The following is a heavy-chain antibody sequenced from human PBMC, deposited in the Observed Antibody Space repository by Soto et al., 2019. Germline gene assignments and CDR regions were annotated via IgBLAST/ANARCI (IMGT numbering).Heavy chain of an antibody. CDR2: ISDSGGST. J-gene: IGHJ6*02. CDR1: GLTFKSYA. V-gene: IGHV3-23*01. Sequence: EVQLLESGGAWVRRGGSLRLSFPVSGLTFKSYARSWFPQAPGKGLRGVSTISDSGGSTSYADSVKGRLTISRDNSMNTLYLQMDSLRVEDTAVYYCAKDRLDGYNKDLYYYYGMDVWGQGTTVTVSS. D-gene: IGHD5-12*01. CDR3: AKDRLDGYNKDLYYYYGMDV.